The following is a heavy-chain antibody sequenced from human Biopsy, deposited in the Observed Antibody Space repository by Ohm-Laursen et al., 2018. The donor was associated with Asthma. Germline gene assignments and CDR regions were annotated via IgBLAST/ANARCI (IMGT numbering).Heavy chain of an antibody. CDR3: ARVFESSEWGPFYHFGLGV. V-gene: IGHV3-11*01. Sequence: SLRLSCAASGFSFSDYYMTWMRQAPGKGLERVSSISSSGSTTYPAESVKGRFTISRDNAQKSLFLQMGSLRAEDTAIYYCARVFESSEWGPFYHFGLGVWGQGTTVAVSS. CDR2: ISSSGSTT. D-gene: IGHD6-25*01. CDR1: GFSFSDYY. J-gene: IGHJ6*02.